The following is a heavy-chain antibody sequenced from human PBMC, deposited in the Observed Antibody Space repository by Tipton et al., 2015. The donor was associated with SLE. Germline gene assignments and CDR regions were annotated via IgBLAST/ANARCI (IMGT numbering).Heavy chain of an antibody. CDR3: ARQRLRLLSPLDA. V-gene: IGHV4-4*02. CDR2: IFHSGST. J-gene: IGHJ6*02. D-gene: IGHD3-10*01. Sequence: TLSLTCTVSGGSISSSIWWTWVRQPPGKGLEWIGEIFHSGSTNYNPSLRGRVTMSLDKSKNQFSLKLSSATAADTAVYYCARQRLRLLSPLDAWGQGTTVTVS. CDR1: GGSISSSIW.